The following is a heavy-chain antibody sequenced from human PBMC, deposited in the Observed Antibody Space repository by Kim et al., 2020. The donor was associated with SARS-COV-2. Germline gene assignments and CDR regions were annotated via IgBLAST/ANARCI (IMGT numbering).Heavy chain of an antibody. V-gene: IGHV1-3*01. CDR2: INAGNGNT. J-gene: IGHJ4*02. CDR3: AREEQQLALLVFDY. Sequence: ASVKVSCKASGYTFTSYAMHWVRQAPGQRLEWMGWINAGNGNTKYSQKFQGRVTITRDTSARTAYMELSSLRSEDTAVYYCAREEQQLALLVFDYWCQGTLVTVSS. CDR1: GYTFTSYA. D-gene: IGHD6-13*01.